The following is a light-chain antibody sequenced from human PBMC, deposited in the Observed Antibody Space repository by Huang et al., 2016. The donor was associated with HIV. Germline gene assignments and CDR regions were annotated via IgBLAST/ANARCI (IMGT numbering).Light chain of an antibody. Sequence: DVVMTQSPLSLPVTLGQPASISCRSSQSLVHSDGNTYWNWFQQRPGQSPRRLIYKVSNREYGVPDRFSGSGSGTDFTLKISRVEAEDVGVYYCMQGTHWPPYTFGQGTKLEIK. CDR3: MQGTHWPPYT. V-gene: IGKV2-30*02. CDR1: QSLVHSDGNTY. CDR2: KVS. J-gene: IGKJ2*01.